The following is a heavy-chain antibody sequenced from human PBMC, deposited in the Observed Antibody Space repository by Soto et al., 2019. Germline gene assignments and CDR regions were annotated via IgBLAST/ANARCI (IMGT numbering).Heavy chain of an antibody. CDR1: GYRFTSYC. J-gene: IGHJ3*02. CDR3: VCAEPRREKTFEI. CDR2: IYPGDSDT. Sequence: SLTGSCDVSGYRFTSYCIGWVRQVPGKGLEWMGIIYPGDSDTRYSPSFQGQVTISADKSISTAYLQWSSLKASDTAMYYCVCAEPRREKTFEIWGPG. V-gene: IGHV5-51*01.